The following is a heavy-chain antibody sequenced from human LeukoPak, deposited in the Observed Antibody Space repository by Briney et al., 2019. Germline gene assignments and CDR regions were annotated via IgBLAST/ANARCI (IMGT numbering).Heavy chain of an antibody. D-gene: IGHD2-2*02. J-gene: IGHJ4*02. CDR2: IYYSGST. V-gene: IGHV4-30-4*01. Sequence: SQTLSLTCTVSGGSISSGDYYWSWIRQPPGKGLEWIGYIYYSGSTYYNPSLKSRVTISVDTSKNQFTLKLSSVTAADTAVYYCASSTYRDHVPNFYYWGQGTLVTVPS. CDR1: GGSISSGDYY. CDR3: ASSTYRDHVPNFYY.